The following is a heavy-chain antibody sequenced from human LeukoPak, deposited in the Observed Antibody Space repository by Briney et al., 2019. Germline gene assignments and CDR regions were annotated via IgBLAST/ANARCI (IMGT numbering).Heavy chain of an antibody. J-gene: IGHJ4*02. Sequence: PGGSLRLSCAASGFTFSSYGMSWVRQAPGKGLQWVSTISGSGLTTYYADSVTGRFTISRDNSKNTVFLHMSSLRTEDTAIYYCAKGGPSLWTEVAHFDSWGQGSLVTVSS. D-gene: IGHD2-2*01. CDR3: AKGGPSLWTEVAHFDS. CDR2: ISGSGLTT. CDR1: GFTFSSYG. V-gene: IGHV3-23*01.